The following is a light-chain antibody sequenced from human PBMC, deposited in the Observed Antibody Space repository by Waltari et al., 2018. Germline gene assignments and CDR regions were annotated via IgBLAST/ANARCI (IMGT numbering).Light chain of an antibody. V-gene: IGLV1-44*01. CDR1: NSNIGRNT. J-gene: IGLJ2*01. CDR2: NNL. CDR3: TTWDDTLNGPV. Sequence: QSVLTQPPSASGTPRQRVTISCSGSNSNIGRNTVNWYQQLPGTTPTLLVYNNLQRPSGVPDRFSGATSRTSASLAILGGRPEDEADYYCTTWDDTLNGPVFCGETKLTVL.